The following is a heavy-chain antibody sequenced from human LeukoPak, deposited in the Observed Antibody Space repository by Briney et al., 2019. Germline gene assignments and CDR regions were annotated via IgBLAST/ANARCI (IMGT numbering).Heavy chain of an antibody. CDR1: GYTFTSYG. Sequence: ASVKVSCKASGYTFTSYGISWVRQAPGQGLEWMGWISAYNGNTNYAQKLQGGVTMTTDTSTSTAYMELRSLRSDDTAVYYCARDKGTVATYYYYYMDVWGKGTTVTGSS. J-gene: IGHJ6*03. D-gene: IGHD6-19*01. CDR3: ARDKGTVATYYYYYMDV. V-gene: IGHV1-18*01. CDR2: ISAYNGNT.